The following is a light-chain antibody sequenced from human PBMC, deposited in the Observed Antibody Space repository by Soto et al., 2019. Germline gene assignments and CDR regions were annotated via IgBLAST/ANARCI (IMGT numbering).Light chain of an antibody. CDR1: QSVSNN. CDR2: DAS. J-gene: IGKJ1*01. CDR3: QQYNNWPPWT. V-gene: IGKV3-15*01. Sequence: ILMTQSPATLSVSPGERATLSCRASQSVSNNLAWYQQKPGQAPRLLIYDASTRATGIPARFSGSGSWTXXXXXXTXXXXXXXXXYYCQQYNNWPPWTFGQGTKVEIK.